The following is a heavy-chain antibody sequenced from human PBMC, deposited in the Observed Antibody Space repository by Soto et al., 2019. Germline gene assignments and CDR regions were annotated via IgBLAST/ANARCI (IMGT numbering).Heavy chain of an antibody. CDR1: GFAFSSYA. V-gene: IGHV3-23*01. CDR3: AREYGGGPFDY. CDR2: VSAHGVDT. D-gene: IGHD1-26*01. Sequence: EVHLLESGGVLVQPGGSLRLSCAASGFAFSSYAMSWVRQAPGKGLEWVSGVSAHGVDTYYADSVKGRFTIASDNSENTLYLQMNGLRAEDTSVYDCAREYGGGPFDYWGQGTLLTVSS. J-gene: IGHJ4*02.